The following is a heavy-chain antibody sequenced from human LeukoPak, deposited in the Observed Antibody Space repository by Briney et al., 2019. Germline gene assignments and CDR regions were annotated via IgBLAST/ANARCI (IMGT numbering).Heavy chain of an antibody. V-gene: IGHV3-7*01. CDR3: ARVEYDILTGYHYYFDY. Sequence: GGSLRLSCAASGFTFSSYWMSWVRQAPGKGLEWVANIKQDGSEKYYVDSVKGRFTISRDNAKNSLYLQMNSLRAEDTAVYYCARVEYDILTGYHYYFDYWGQGTLVTVSS. J-gene: IGHJ4*02. CDR1: GFTFSSYW. CDR2: IKQDGSEK. D-gene: IGHD3-9*01.